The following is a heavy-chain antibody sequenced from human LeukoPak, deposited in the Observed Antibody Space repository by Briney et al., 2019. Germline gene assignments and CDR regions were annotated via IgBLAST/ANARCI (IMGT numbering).Heavy chain of an antibody. CDR2: IYTSGST. D-gene: IGHD3-22*01. CDR3: ASSPYYYDSSGFYYFDY. CDR1: GGSISSGSYY. J-gene: IGHJ4*02. V-gene: IGHV4-61*02. Sequence: SETLSLTCTVSGGSISSGSYYWSWIRQPAGKGLEWIGRIYTSGSTNYNPSLKSRVTISVDTSKNQFSLKLSSVTAADTAVYYCASSPYYYDSSGFYYFDYWGQGPLVTVSS.